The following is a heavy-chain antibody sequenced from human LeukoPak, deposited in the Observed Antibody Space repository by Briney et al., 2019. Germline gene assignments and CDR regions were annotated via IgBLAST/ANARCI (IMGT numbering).Heavy chain of an antibody. J-gene: IGHJ5*02. D-gene: IGHD3-22*01. Sequence: GGSLRLSCAASRFIFSNYAMTWVRRGPGKGLEWVSAISGSGVTTYYADSVKGRFTISRDNSKNTLYLQMNSLRAEDTAVYYCAKSNYYDSSDWFDPWGQGTLVTVSS. CDR3: AKSNYYDSSDWFDP. CDR2: ISGSGVTT. V-gene: IGHV3-23*01. CDR1: RFIFSNYA.